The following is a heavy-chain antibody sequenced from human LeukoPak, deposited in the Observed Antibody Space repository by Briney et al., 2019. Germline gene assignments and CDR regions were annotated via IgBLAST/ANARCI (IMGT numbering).Heavy chain of an antibody. CDR1: GFTFSSYG. CDR3: AKEVVEWELLGFDY. J-gene: IGHJ4*02. D-gene: IGHD1-26*01. V-gene: IGHV3-30*02. CDR2: IRYDGSNK. Sequence: GGSLRLSCAASGFTFSSYGMHWVRQAPGKGLEWVAFIRYDGSNKYYADSVKGRFTISRDNSKNTLYLQMNSLRAEDTAVYYCAKEVVEWELLGFDYWGQGTLVTVSS.